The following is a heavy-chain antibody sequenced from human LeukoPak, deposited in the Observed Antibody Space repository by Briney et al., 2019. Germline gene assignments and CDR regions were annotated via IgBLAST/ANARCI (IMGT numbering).Heavy chain of an antibody. CDR2: IYYSGST. V-gene: IGHV4-59*01. D-gene: IGHD2-15*01. Sequence: SETLSLTCTVSGGSISSYYWSWIRLPPGKVLEWIGYIYYSGSTNYNPSLKSRVTISVDTSKNQFSLKLSSVTAADTAVYYCARAFGYCSGGSCYDAFDIWGQGTMVTVSS. CDR1: GGSISSYY. CDR3: ARAFGYCSGGSCYDAFDI. J-gene: IGHJ3*02.